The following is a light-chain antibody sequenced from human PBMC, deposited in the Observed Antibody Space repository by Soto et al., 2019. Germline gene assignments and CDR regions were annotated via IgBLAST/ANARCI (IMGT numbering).Light chain of an antibody. Sequence: EVVMRQSPATLSVSPGEGATLSCRASQGIGDTLAWYQHKPGQTPRLLIYGASNRATGIPDRFSGSGSGTDFTLTISRLEPEDFAMYFCQQYVSSPQTFGQGTKVEIK. J-gene: IGKJ1*01. CDR2: GAS. CDR3: QQYVSSPQT. CDR1: QGIGDT. V-gene: IGKV3-20*01.